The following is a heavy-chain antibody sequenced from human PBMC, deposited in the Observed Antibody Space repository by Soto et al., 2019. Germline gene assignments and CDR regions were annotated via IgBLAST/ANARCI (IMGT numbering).Heavy chain of an antibody. Sequence: EEQLLESGGGLVQPGGSLRLSCEASGFTFKIHGMSWVRQAPGMGLDWVAGISSSGGSTVYADSVKGRFSISRDNSRNTLYLEMNSLRAEDTAVYYCARVSDGVVITAIQGDFDLWGQGVLVTVSS. CDR3: ARVSDGVVITAIQGDFDL. V-gene: IGHV3-23*01. CDR2: ISSSGGST. J-gene: IGHJ4*02. D-gene: IGHD2-21*02. CDR1: GFTFKIHG.